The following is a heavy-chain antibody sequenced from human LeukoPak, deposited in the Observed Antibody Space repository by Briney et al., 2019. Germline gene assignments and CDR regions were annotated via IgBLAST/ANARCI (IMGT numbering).Heavy chain of an antibody. V-gene: IGHV4-38-2*01. CDR2: IYHSGST. CDR3: ARGLLDGYTHPAAFDI. D-gene: IGHD5-24*01. J-gene: IGHJ3*02. CDR1: GYSISSGYY. Sequence: PSETLSLTCAVSGYSISSGYYWGWFRQPPGKGLGWIGSIYHSGSTYYNPSLKSRVTISVDTSKNQFSLKLSSVTAADTAVYYCARGLLDGYTHPAAFDIWGQGTMVTVSS.